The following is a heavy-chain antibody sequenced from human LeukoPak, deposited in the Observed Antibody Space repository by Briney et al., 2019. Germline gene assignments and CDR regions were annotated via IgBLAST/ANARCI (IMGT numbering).Heavy chain of an antibody. D-gene: IGHD6-25*01. J-gene: IGHJ3*02. V-gene: IGHV1-18*01. CDR3: ARSRVIGAGGAFDI. CDR2: ISAYNGNT. Sequence: ASVKVSCKASGYTFTSYGISWVRQVPGRGLEWMGWISAYNGNTNYAQKLQGRVTMTTDTSTSTAYMELRNLRSDDTAVYYCARSRVIGAGGAFDIWGQGTMVTVSS. CDR1: GYTFTSYG.